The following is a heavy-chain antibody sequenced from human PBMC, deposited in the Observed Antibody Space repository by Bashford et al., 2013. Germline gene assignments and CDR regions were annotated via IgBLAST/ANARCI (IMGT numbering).Heavy chain of an antibody. D-gene: IGHD6-19*01. J-gene: IGHJ4*02. V-gene: IGHV1-2*02. CDR3: ARDPTVAGTPYYFDS. CDR1: GDTFSGYL. Sequence: VASVKVSCKASGDTFSGYLVHWVRQAPGQGLEWMGWIKPNSGATKYEQKFQGRVTMTTDTSISTAYLDLSRLSSDDTAVYYCARDPTVAGTPYYFDSWGQGTLVTVSS. CDR2: IKPNSGAT.